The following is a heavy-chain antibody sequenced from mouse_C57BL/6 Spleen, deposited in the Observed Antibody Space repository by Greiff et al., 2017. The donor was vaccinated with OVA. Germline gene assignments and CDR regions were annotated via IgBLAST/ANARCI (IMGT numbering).Heavy chain of an antibody. Sequence: EVKLVESGGGLVKPGGSLKLSCAASGFTFSSYAMSWVRQTPEKRLEWVATISDGGSYTYYPDNVKGRFTISRDNAKNNLYLQMSHLKSEDTAMYYCARDRGSTMTHWYFDVWGTGTTVTVSS. J-gene: IGHJ1*03. CDR1: GFTFSSYA. V-gene: IGHV5-4*01. D-gene: IGHD2-4*01. CDR3: ARDRGSTMTHWYFDV. CDR2: ISDGGSYT.